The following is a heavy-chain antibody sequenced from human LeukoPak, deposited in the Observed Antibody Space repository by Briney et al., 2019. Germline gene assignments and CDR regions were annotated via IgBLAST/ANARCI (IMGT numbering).Heavy chain of an antibody. J-gene: IGHJ4*02. V-gene: IGHV3-21*01. D-gene: IGHD2-2*01. Sequence: PGGSLRLSCTASGFTFSTYSMNWVRQAPGKGLEWVASISDRGTYIYYADSVKGRFTISRDNAKNSLYLQMNSLRVEDTAVYYCANHLACGSTSCPPFDSWGQGTLVTVSS. CDR1: GFTFSTYS. CDR3: ANHLACGSTSCPPFDS. CDR2: ISDRGTYI.